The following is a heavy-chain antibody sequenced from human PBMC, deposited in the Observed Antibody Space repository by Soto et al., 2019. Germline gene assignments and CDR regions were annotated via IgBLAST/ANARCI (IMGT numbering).Heavy chain of an antibody. D-gene: IGHD2-2*01. V-gene: IGHV3-21*01. CDR1: GFTFSSSS. J-gene: IGHJ4*02. CDR2: ISSSGSYI. CDR3: ARDLGYCSSTSCRYFDY. Sequence: PGGSLRLSCAASGFTFSSSSMNWVRQAPGKGLEWVSSISSSGSYIYYADSVKGRFTISRDNAKNSLYLQMNSLRAEDTAVYYCARDLGYCSSTSCRYFDYWGQGTLVTVSS.